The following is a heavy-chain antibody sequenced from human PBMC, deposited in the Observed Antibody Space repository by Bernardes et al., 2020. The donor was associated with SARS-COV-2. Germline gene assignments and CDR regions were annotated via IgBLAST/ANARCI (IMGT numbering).Heavy chain of an antibody. V-gene: IGHV3-48*04. Sequence: VGALRSSCAASGFTFRSSSMNWVRQAPGPGLQWVSYISSSSSTIYYGDSVKGRFTISRDNAKNSLYLQMSSLRAEDTAVYYCAGVSTGNYYYGMDVWGQGTTVT. CDR1: GFTFRSSS. CDR2: ISSSSSTI. CDR3: AGVSTGNYYYGMDV. J-gene: IGHJ6*02.